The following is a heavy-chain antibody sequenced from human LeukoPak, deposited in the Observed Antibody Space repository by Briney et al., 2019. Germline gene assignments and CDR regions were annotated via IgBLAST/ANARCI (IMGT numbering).Heavy chain of an antibody. J-gene: IGHJ4*02. CDR3: AKDQGGFRGSFFDY. CDR2: INTNTGNP. Sequence: ASVKVSCKASGYTLTSYAMNWVRQAPGQGLEWMGWINTNTGNPTYAQGFTGRFVFSLDISVSTAYLQISSLKAEDTAVYYCAKDQGGFRGSFFDYWGQGDLVTVSS. D-gene: IGHD3-10*01. CDR1: GYTLTSYA. V-gene: IGHV7-4-1*02.